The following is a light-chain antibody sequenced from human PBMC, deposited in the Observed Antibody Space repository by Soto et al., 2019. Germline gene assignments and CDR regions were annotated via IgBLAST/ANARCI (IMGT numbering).Light chain of an antibody. CDR3: QQYNSWPRT. CDR1: QSISSW. V-gene: IGKV1-5*03. J-gene: IGKJ5*01. Sequence: DIQMTQSPATLSLSAGERATISCRASQSISSWLAWYQQKPGKAPKLLIYKASTLTSGVPSRFSGSGSGTEFTLTISCLQSEDFAIYFCQQYNSWPRTFGQGTRLEIK. CDR2: KAS.